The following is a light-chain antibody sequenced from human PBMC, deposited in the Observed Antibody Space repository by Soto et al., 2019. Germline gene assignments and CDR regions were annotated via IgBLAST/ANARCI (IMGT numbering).Light chain of an antibody. CDR1: QSVSSN. V-gene: IGKV3-15*01. J-gene: IGKJ1*01. Sequence: EIVMTQSPATLSVSPGERATLSCRASQSVSSNLAWYPQKPGQAPRLLIYGASTRATGIPARFSGSGSGTEFTLTISSLQSEDLAVYYCQQYNNWPRTFGQGTKVEIK. CDR2: GAS. CDR3: QQYNNWPRT.